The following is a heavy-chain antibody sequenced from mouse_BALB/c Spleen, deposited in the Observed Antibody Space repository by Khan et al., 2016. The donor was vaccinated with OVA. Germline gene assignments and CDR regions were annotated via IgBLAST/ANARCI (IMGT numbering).Heavy chain of an antibody. CDR2: INTYTGEP. V-gene: IGHV9-3-1*01. CDR1: GYTFPKSG. J-gene: IGHJ1*01. D-gene: IGHD1-1*02. Sequence: QIQLVQSGPELKKPGETVKISCKASGYTFPKSGMNWVQQAPGKGLKWMGWINTYTGEPTYVDDFKGRFAFSLETSASTAYLQINDLKDEDTATYFCASGGYWYFDVWGAGTTVTVSS. CDR3: ASGGYWYFDV.